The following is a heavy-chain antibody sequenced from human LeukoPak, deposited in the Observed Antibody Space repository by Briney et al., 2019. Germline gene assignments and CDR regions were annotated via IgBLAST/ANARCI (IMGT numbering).Heavy chain of an antibody. Sequence: AGGSLRPSCAASGFTVSSNYMSWVRQAPGKGLEWVSVIYSGGSTYYADSVKGRFTISRDNSKNTLYLQMNSLRAEDTAVYYCARVHDYYDSSGYYYPNWFDPWGQGTLVTVSS. CDR1: GFTVSSNY. D-gene: IGHD3-22*01. CDR2: IYSGGST. V-gene: IGHV3-53*01. J-gene: IGHJ5*02. CDR3: ARVHDYYDSSGYYYPNWFDP.